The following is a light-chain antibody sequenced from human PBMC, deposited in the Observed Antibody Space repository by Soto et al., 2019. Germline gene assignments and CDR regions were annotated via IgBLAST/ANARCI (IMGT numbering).Light chain of an antibody. CDR1: SGHSTYI. CDR3: ETWYSNTHKV. V-gene: IGLV4-60*02. J-gene: IGLJ3*02. Sequence: QLVLTQSSSASASLGSSVKLTCILSSGHSTYIIAWHQQQPGKAPRFLMTLDRSGSYNRGSGVPDRFSGSSSGADRYLTISNPPFEDEGDYYCETWYSNTHKVFGGGTKLTVL. CDR2: LDRSGSY.